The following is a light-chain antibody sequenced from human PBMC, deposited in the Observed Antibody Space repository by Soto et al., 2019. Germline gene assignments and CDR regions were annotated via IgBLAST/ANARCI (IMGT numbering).Light chain of an antibody. CDR3: SSFTSSSTLYV. CDR1: SSDVGDYNY. J-gene: IGLJ1*01. V-gene: IGLV2-14*01. CDR2: EVR. Sequence: QSALTQPASVSGSPGQSITISCTGTSSDVGDYNYVSWYQQHPGKAPKLMISEVRDRPSGVSNRFSGSKSGNTASLTISGLQAEDEADYYCSSFTSSSTLYVFGTGTKLTVL.